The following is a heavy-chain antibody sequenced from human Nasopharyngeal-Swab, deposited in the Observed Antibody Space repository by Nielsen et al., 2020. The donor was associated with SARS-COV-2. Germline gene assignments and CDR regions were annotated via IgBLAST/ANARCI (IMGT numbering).Heavy chain of an antibody. J-gene: IGHJ4*02. CDR3: ATGYAIAAAGTIDY. D-gene: IGHD6-13*01. V-gene: IGHV1-24*01. Sequence: SVQVSCKVSGYTLTELSMHWVRQAPGKGLEWMGGFDPEDGETIYAQKFQGRVTMTEDTSTDTAYMELSSLRSEDTAVYYCATGYAIAAAGTIDYWGQGTLVTVSS. CDR2: FDPEDGET. CDR1: GYTLTELS.